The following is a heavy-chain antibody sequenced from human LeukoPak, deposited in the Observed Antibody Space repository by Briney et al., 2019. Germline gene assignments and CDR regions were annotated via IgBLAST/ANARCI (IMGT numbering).Heavy chain of an antibody. Sequence: PSETLSLTCTVSGGSISSYYWSWIQQPPGKGLEWIGYIYYSGSTNYNPSLKSRVTISVDTSKNQFSLKLSSVTAADTAVYYCARSPRITIFGVVIPHFDYWGQGTLVTVSS. D-gene: IGHD3-3*01. CDR3: ARSPRITIFGVVIPHFDY. V-gene: IGHV4-59*01. CDR2: IYYSGST. J-gene: IGHJ4*02. CDR1: GGSISSYY.